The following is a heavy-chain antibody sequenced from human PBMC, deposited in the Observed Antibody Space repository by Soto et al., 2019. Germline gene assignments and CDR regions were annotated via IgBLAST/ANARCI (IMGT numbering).Heavy chain of an antibody. CDR3: AHIVVAGLGYYFDY. CDR1: GFSLSSTRMA. D-gene: IGHD6-19*01. V-gene: IGHV2-5*02. J-gene: IGHJ4*02. Sequence: QITLKESGPTLVKPTQTLTLTCTFSGFSLSSTRMAVGWIRQPPGKALEWLALIYLEDDKRYSPFLKSRLTITKDTSKNPVVLTMSNMDPVDTARYYCAHIVVAGLGYYFDYWGQGTLVTVSS. CDR2: IYLEDDK.